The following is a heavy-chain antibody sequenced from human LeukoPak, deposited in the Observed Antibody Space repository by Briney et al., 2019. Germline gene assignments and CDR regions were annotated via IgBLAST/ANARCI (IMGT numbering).Heavy chain of an antibody. CDR3: AKPREGSSSWYAAG. CDR2: ISYDGSNE. CDR1: GFTFSSYG. D-gene: IGHD6-13*01. J-gene: IGHJ4*02. V-gene: IGHV3-30*18. Sequence: GGSLRLSCAASGFTFSSYGMHWVRQAPGKGLEWVAVISYDGSNEYYADSVKGRFTISRDNSKNTLYLQMNSLGPEDTAVYYCAKPREGSSSWYAAGWGQGTLVTVSS.